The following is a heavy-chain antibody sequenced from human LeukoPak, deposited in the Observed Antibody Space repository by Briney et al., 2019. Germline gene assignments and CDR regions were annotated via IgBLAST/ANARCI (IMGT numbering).Heavy chain of an antibody. D-gene: IGHD3-22*01. Sequence: GGSLRLSCAASGFAFSNYAMNWVRQAPGKGLEWVSATGFRSGTQYADSVKGRFTISRDDSKHTLYPQMNSLRAEDTAIYYCAKIFHTDGYYLGEHLFDAWGQGTLVTVSS. CDR3: AKIFHTDGYYLGEHLFDA. J-gene: IGHJ5*02. CDR1: GFAFSNYA. V-gene: IGHV3-23*01. CDR2: TGFRSGT.